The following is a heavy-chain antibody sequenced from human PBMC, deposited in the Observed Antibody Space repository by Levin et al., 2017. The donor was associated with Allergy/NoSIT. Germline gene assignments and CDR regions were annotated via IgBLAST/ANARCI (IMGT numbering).Heavy chain of an antibody. CDR1: GFTFSGSA. CDR2: IRSKANSYAT. J-gene: IGHJ4*02. Sequence: GGSLRLSCAASGFTFSGSAMHWVRQASGKGLEWVGRIRSKANSYATAYAASVKGRFTISRDDSKNTAYLQMNSLKTEDTAVYYCTRQRPTLGYCTNGVCRELGDWGQGTLVTVSS. D-gene: IGHD2-8*01. CDR3: TRQRPTLGYCTNGVCRELGD. V-gene: IGHV3-73*01.